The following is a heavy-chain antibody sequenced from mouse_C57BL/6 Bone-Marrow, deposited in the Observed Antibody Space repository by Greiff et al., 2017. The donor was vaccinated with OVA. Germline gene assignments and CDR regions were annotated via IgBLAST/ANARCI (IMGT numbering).Heavy chain of an antibody. CDR1: GYTFTSYW. D-gene: IGHD2-5*01. CDR2: IDPSDSET. Sequence: VQLQQPGAELVRPGSSVKLSCKASGYTFTSYWMHWVKQRPIQGLEWIGNIDPSDSETHYKQKFQDKATLTVDKSSSTAYLHLSSLSSEDSAVYYCARGYYSNPYAMDYWGQGTSVTVSS. V-gene: IGHV1-52*01. CDR3: ARGYYSNPYAMDY. J-gene: IGHJ4*01.